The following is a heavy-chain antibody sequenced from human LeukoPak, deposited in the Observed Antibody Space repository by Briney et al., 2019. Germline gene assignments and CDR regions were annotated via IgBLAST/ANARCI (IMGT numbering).Heavy chain of an antibody. CDR2: VTYDGNRQ. CDR3: ARDARHCGTIDCLTLYNFDY. J-gene: IGHJ4*02. V-gene: IGHV3-30-3*01. Sequence: GMSLRLSCVASGLNFSNYAMHWVRQAPGKGPEWVAVVTYDGNRQYYADSVKGRVTISRDNSKNTVYLQMNSLRGEDSAVYYCARDARHCGTIDCLTLYNFDYWGQGTLVTVSS. D-gene: IGHD2-21*01. CDR1: GLNFSNYA.